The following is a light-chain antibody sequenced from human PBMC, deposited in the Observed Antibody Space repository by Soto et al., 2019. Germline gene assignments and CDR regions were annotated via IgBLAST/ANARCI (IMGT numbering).Light chain of an antibody. Sequence: QSALTQPASVSGSPGQSITISCTGTSSDVGSYNLVSWYQQHPGKAPKLMIYEGSKRPSGVSNRFSGSKSGNTASLTISGLQAEDEADYYCCSYAGSGTYVLGTGTKLTVL. J-gene: IGLJ1*01. CDR2: EGS. V-gene: IGLV2-23*01. CDR3: CSYAGSGTYV. CDR1: SSDVGSYNL.